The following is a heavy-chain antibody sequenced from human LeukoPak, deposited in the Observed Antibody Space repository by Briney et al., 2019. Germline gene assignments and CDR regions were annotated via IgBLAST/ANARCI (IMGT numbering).Heavy chain of an antibody. D-gene: IGHD3-10*01. J-gene: IGHJ6*03. CDR2: IYYSGST. V-gene: IGHV4-30-4*08. CDR1: GGSISSGDYY. CDR3: AREPRYGSGSYYKYMDV. Sequence: SETLSLTCTVSGGSISSGDYYWSWIRQPPRKGLEWIGYIYYSGSTYYNPSLKSRVTISVDTSKNQFSLKLSSVTAAHTAVYYFAREPRYGSGSYYKYMDVWGKGTTVTVS.